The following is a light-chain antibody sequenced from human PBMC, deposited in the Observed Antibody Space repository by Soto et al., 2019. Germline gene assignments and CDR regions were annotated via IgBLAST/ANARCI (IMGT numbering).Light chain of an antibody. CDR3: CSYAGSFTYV. CDR1: SSDLAIYNY. V-gene: IGLV2-11*01. CDR2: DVS. Sequence: QSVLTQPASVSGSPGQSITISCTGTSSDLAIYNYVSWYQQHPGKAPKLIIYDVSKRPSGVHDRFSGSKSGNTASLTISGLRADDEADYYCCSYAGSFTYVFGIGTKVTVL. J-gene: IGLJ1*01.